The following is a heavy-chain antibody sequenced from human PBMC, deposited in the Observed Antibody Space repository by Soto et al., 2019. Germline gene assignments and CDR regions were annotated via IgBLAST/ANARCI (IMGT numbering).Heavy chain of an antibody. CDR3: VKQTGSGSYYNAGSGGHFDS. CDR1: GFTFSSYW. V-gene: IGHV3-30*18. D-gene: IGHD3-10*01. Sequence: PGGSLRLSCAASGFTFSSYWMSWVRQAPGKGLEWVVVISFDGRNSYYLDSVKGRFTISRDNSKNTLYLDMTSLRPEDTAIYYCVKQTGSGSYYNAGSGGHFDSWGQGILVTVSS. J-gene: IGHJ4*02. CDR2: ISFDGRNS.